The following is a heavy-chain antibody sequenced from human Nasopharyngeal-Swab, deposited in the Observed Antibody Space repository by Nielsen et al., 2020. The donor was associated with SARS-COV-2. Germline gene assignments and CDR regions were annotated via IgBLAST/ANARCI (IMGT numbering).Heavy chain of an antibody. V-gene: IGHV7-4-1*02. D-gene: IGHD6-13*01. J-gene: IGHJ6*02. Sequence: WGRQAPGQGLEWMGWINTNTGHPTYAQGFTGRFVFSLDTSVSTAYLQISSLKAEDTAVYNCARAGRGSSSWYVMDYYYGMDVWGQGTTVTVSS. CDR2: INTNTGHP. CDR3: ARAGRGSSSWYVMDYYYGMDV.